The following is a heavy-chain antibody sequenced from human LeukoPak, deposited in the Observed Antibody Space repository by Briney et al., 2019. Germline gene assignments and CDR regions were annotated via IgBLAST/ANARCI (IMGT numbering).Heavy chain of an antibody. Sequence: SETLSLTCAVYGGSFSGYYWSWIRQPPGKGLEWIGEINHSGSTNYNPSLKSRVTISVDTSKNQFSLKLSSVTAADTAVYYCARRDGGLWFGESSSTYYFDYWGQGTLVTVSS. CDR2: INHSGST. D-gene: IGHD3-10*01. J-gene: IGHJ4*02. V-gene: IGHV4-34*01. CDR1: GGSFSGYY. CDR3: ARRDGGLWFGESSSTYYFDY.